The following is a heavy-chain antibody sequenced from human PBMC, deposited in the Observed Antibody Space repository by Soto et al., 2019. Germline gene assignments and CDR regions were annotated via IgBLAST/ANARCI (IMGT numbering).Heavy chain of an antibody. Sequence: ASGEGSCKASGYTFTTYDIHWVRRAPGQGLEWMGWMSPHNGNTGFAQKFRDRVTIARNTSISTAYMELSGLRSEDTAVYYCARRKERSGPHYFDYWGQGTLVTVSS. CDR3: ARRKERSGPHYFDY. V-gene: IGHV1-8*01. J-gene: IGHJ4*02. D-gene: IGHD6-25*01. CDR1: GYTFTTYD. CDR2: MSPHNGNT.